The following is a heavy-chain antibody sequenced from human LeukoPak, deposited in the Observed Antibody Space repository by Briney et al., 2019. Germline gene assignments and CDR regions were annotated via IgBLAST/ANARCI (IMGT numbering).Heavy chain of an antibody. Sequence: ASVKVSCKASGYTFTSYGISWVRQAPGQGLEWMGWISAYNGNTNYAQKLQGSVTMTTDTSTSTAYMELRSLRSDDTAVYYCASSGGDSTSSELDYWGQGTLVTVSS. CDR3: ASSGGDSTSSELDY. CDR1: GYTFTSYG. D-gene: IGHD2-2*01. V-gene: IGHV1-18*01. CDR2: ISAYNGNT. J-gene: IGHJ4*02.